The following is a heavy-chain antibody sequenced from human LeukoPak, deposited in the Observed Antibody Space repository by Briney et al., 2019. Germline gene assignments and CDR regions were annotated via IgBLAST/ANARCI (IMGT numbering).Heavy chain of an antibody. Sequence: PSETLSLTCAVSGDSISSGDYSWSWIRQPSGKGLEWIGYIFHSGSSYYNPSLKSRVTISVDKSKNQFSLRLTSVTAADTAVYYCARELWFVNAPGSWFDPWGQETLVTVSS. V-gene: IGHV4-30-2*01. CDR2: IFHSGSS. D-gene: IGHD3-10*01. CDR1: GDSISSGDYS. J-gene: IGHJ5*02. CDR3: ARELWFVNAPGSWFDP.